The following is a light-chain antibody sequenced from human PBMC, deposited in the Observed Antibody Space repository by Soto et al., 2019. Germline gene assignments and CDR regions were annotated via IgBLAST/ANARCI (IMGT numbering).Light chain of an antibody. V-gene: IGKV3-11*01. J-gene: IGKJ3*01. CDR2: EAS. Sequence: EIVLTQSPATLSLSPGERATLSCRASQSVSSYLAWYQQKPGQAPRLLIYEASNRATGIPVRFSGSGSGTDFTLTISSLEPEDFAVYYCQQRSNWPTFGPGTKVDIK. CDR1: QSVSSY. CDR3: QQRSNWPT.